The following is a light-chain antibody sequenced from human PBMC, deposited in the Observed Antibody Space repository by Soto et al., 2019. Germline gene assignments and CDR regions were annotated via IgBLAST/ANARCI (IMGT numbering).Light chain of an antibody. CDR3: SSYAGSNNLGV. CDR1: SSDVGGYNY. J-gene: IGLJ3*02. CDR2: EVS. Sequence: QSALTQPPSASGSPGQSVTISCTGTSSDVGGYNYVSWYQQHPGQAPKLMIYEVSKRPSGVPDRFSGSKSRNTASLTVSGLQAEDEADYYCSSYAGSNNLGVFGGGTKLTVL. V-gene: IGLV2-8*01.